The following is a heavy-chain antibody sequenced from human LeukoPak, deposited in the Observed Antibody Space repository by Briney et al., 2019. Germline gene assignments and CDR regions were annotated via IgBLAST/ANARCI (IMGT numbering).Heavy chain of an antibody. J-gene: IGHJ4*02. CDR3: ARGVDYYGV. V-gene: IGHV4-34*01. CDR1: GGSFSGYS. CDR2: INHSGGT. D-gene: IGHD3-10*01. Sequence: ASETLSLTCAVYGGSFSGYSWNWIRQPPVKGLEWIREINHSGGTNYNPSLKSRVTISVDTSKKQFSLKLSSVTAADTAVYYCARGVDYYGVWGQGTLVTVSS.